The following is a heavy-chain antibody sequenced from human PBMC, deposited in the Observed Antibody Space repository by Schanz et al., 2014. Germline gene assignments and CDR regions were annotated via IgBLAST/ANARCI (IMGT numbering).Heavy chain of an antibody. Sequence: VQLEQSGAEVKKPGSSVKVSCKASGGTFSSFGINWVRQAPGQGLEWMGRIISILGIANYAQKFQGRVTITADKSTTTAYMELNSLNSDDTAVYYCATLDYADSVSWGQGTLVTVSS. CDR2: IISILGIA. D-gene: IGHD4-17*01. J-gene: IGHJ5*02. CDR3: ATLDYADSVS. V-gene: IGHV1-69*02. CDR1: GGTFSSFG.